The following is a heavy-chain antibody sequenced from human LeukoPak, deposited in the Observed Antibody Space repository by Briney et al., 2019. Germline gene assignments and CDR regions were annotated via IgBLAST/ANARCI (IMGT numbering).Heavy chain of an antibody. J-gene: IGHJ4*02. CDR3: ARVGKNGWDFDH. D-gene: IGHD6-19*01. CDR1: GFTFDDYG. V-gene: IGHV3-20*04. Sequence: GGSLRLSCAASGFTFDDYGMSWVRQAPGKGLEWVSGINWSGGSTGYADSVKGRFTISGDNTKNSLYLQMTSLRADDTAVYYCARVGKNGWDFDHWGQGILVTVSS. CDR2: INWSGGST.